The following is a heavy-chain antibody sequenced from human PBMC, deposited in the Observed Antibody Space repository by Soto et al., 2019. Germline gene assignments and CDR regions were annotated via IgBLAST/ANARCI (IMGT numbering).Heavy chain of an antibody. D-gene: IGHD2-2*01. CDR3: VKVRYSSPMGYYYGMDV. CDR2: IIPVFGTA. Sequence: QAQLEQSGGEVKKPGSSVKVSCKASRVAFSKFIVTWVRQAPGVGLEWVGGIIPVFGTANYAQKFQGRVTITADESTSTSYMEVNNLRSEDTAVYYCVKVRYSSPMGYYYGMDVWGQGTTVTVSS. CDR1: RVAFSKFI. V-gene: IGHV1-69*01. J-gene: IGHJ6*02.